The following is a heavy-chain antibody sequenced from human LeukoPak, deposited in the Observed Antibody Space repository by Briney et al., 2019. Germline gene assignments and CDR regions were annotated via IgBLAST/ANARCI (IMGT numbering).Heavy chain of an antibody. J-gene: IGHJ5*02. D-gene: IGHD3-3*01. V-gene: IGHV4-4*07. CDR3: ARDSGGYYDFWSGLDPWWWFDP. Sequence: KPSETLSLTCTVSGGSISSDYWSWIRQPAGKGLKWIGRIYTSGSTNYNPSLKSRVTMSVDTSKNQFSLKLSSVTAADTAAYYCARDSGGYYDFWSGLDPWWWFDPWGQGTLVTVSS. CDR1: GGSISSDY. CDR2: IYTSGST.